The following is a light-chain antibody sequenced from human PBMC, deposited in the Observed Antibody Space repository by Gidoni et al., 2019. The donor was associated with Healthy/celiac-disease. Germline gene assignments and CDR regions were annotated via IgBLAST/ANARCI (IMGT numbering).Light chain of an antibody. CDR2: GAS. J-gene: IGKJ2*01. CDR3: QQYGSSPLYT. Sequence: EIVLTQSPGTLSLSLGERATLSCRASQSVSSSYLAWYQQKPGQAPRLLIYGASSRATGIPARFSGSGSGTDFTLTISRLEPEDFAVYYCQQYGSSPLYTFGQGTKLEIK. V-gene: IGKV3-20*01. CDR1: QSVSSSY.